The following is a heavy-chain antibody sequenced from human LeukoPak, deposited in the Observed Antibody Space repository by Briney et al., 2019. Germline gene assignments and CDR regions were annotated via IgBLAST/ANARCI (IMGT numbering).Heavy chain of an antibody. J-gene: IGHJ5*02. D-gene: IGHD3-10*01. CDR1: GGSFSGYY. CDR3: ARGHTYGGAPNNWFDP. CDR2: INHSGST. Sequence: PSETLSLTCAVYGGSFSGYYWSWIRQPPGKGLEWIGEINHSGSTNYNPSLKSRVTISVDTSKNQFSLKLSSVTAADTAVYYCARGHTYGGAPNNWFDPWGQGTPVTVSS. V-gene: IGHV4-34*01.